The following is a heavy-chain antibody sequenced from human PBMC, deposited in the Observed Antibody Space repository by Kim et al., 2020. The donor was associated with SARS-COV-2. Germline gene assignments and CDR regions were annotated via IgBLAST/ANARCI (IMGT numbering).Heavy chain of an antibody. CDR1: GFTFSSYD. D-gene: IGHD3-22*01. CDR2: IYSGGSNT. J-gene: IGHJ4*01. CDR3: AKDFSTSGPYYEGGFD. V-gene: IGHV3-23*03. Sequence: GGSLRLSCATSGFTFSSYDMSWVRQAPGKGLEWVSLIYSGGSNTYYAESVKGRFTISRDNSKNTLYLQMNSLRAEDTAVYYCAKDFSTSGPYYEGGFD.